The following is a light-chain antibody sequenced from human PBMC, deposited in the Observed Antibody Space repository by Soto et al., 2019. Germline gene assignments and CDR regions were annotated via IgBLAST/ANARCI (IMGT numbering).Light chain of an antibody. CDR1: QNIRNY. J-gene: IGKJ5*01. CDR3: QQRSNSPRT. V-gene: IGKV3-11*01. CDR2: DVS. Sequence: IVFTQSPATLSLSPGKRSTLSCRASQNIRNYLIWYQQKPGQAPRLLIYDVSHRATGIRARFSGSGAGTDCTRTISSLEPEDVAVDYCQQRSNSPRTFGQGTRLEIK.